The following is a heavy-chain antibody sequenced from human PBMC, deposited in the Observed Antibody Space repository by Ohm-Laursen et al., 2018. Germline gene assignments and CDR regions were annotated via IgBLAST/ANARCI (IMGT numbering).Heavy chain of an antibody. V-gene: IGHV4-59*08. Sequence: SQTLSLTWTVSGGSISNFYWSWIRQPPGMGLEWIGYIYNSGSTNYNPSLKSQVTFTVDTSKNQFSLKLSSVTAADTAVYYCARLAAAGIDYWGQGTLVTVSS. J-gene: IGHJ4*02. CDR3: ARLAAAGIDY. D-gene: IGHD6-13*01. CDR1: GGSISNFY. CDR2: IYNSGST.